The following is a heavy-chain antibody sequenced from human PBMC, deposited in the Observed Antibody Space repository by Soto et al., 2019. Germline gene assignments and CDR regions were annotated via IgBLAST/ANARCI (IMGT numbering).Heavy chain of an antibody. CDR1: GGSFSGYY. CDR3: ARGYQMEGYCSGGSCYSGSSWFDP. J-gene: IGHJ5*02. V-gene: IGHV4-34*01. Sequence: QVQLQQWGAGLLKPSETLSLTCAVYGGSFSGYYWSWIRQPPGKGLEWIGEINHSGSTNYNPSLKSPVTISVDTSKNQFSLKLSSVTAADTAVYYCARGYQMEGYCSGGSCYSGSSWFDPWGQGTLVTVSS. CDR2: INHSGST. D-gene: IGHD2-15*01.